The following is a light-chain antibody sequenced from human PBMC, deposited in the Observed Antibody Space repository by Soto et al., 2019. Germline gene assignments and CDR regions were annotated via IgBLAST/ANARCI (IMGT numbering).Light chain of an antibody. V-gene: IGLV1-44*01. J-gene: IGLJ1*01. CDR2: SNS. CDR1: SSNIGSNI. CDR3: VAWDDSLNGHV. Sequence: QSVLTQPPSASGTPGQRVTISCSGSSSNIGSNIVNWYQQVPGTAPKLLIYSNSQRPSGVPDRFSGSKSGTSASLAISGLQSEDEADYFCVAWDDSLNGHVFGTGTKLTVL.